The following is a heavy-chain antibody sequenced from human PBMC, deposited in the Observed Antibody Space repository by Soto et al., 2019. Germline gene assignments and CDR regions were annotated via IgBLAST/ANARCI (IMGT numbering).Heavy chain of an antibody. J-gene: IGHJ6*02. D-gene: IGHD5-12*01. CDR1: GYSFTSYW. Sequence: PGESLKISCKGSGYSFTSYWIGWVCQMPGKGLEWMGIIYPGDSDTRYSPSFQGQVTISADKSISTAYLQWSSLKASDTAMYYCARHIWGYSGYGDYYYYGMDVWGQGTTVTVSS. CDR2: IYPGDSDT. V-gene: IGHV5-51*01. CDR3: ARHIWGYSGYGDYYYYGMDV.